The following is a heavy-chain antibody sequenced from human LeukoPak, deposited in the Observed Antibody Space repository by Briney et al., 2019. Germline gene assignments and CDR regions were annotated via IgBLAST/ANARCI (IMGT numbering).Heavy chain of an antibody. J-gene: IGHJ5*02. CDR1: GGSISSSSYY. V-gene: IGHV4-39*01. CDR3: ARGSGPSVLRYFDWLLFWFDP. D-gene: IGHD3-9*01. Sequence: SETLSLTCTVSGGSISSSSYYWGWIRQPPGKGLEWIGSIYYSGSTYYNPSLKSRVTISVDTSKNQFSLKLSSVTAADTAVYYCARGSGPSVLRYFDWLLFWFDPWGQGTLVTVSS. CDR2: IYYSGST.